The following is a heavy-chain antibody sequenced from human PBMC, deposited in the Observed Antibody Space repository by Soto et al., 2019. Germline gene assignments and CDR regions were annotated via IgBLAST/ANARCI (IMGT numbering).Heavy chain of an antibody. Sequence: GESLKISCKGSGYSFTTYWLAWVRQMPGKGLEYMGIIFPGDSDTRYSPSFQGQVTISADKSISTAYLQWTSLKASDTAIYYCARARVSTPRLEDPFDVWGQGTMVTVSS. V-gene: IGHV5-51*01. CDR2: IFPGDSDT. CDR3: ARARVSTPRLEDPFDV. J-gene: IGHJ3*01. CDR1: GYSFTTYW. D-gene: IGHD5-12*01.